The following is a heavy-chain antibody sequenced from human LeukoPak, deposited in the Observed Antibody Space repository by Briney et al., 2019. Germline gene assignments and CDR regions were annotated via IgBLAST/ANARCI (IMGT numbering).Heavy chain of an antibody. D-gene: IGHD3-9*01. Sequence: SETLSLTCADYGESFSGYYWSWIRQPPGKGLEWIGEINHSGSTNYNPSLKSRVTISVDTCKNQFSLKLSSVTAADTAVYYCASLNYDILTGYYTGWFDPWGQGTLVTVSS. CDR2: INHSGST. J-gene: IGHJ5*02. CDR1: GESFSGYY. V-gene: IGHV4-34*01. CDR3: ASLNYDILTGYYTGWFDP.